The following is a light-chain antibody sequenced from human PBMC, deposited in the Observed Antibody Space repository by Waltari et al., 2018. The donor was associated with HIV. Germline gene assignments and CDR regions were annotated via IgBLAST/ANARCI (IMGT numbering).Light chain of an antibody. Sequence: QTVVTQEPSFSVSPGGTVTLTCGLSSGSVSTNYYPSWSQQTPGQAPRTLISSTNTRSSGVPDRFSGSILGNKAALTITGAQADDEADDYCVLYMGSGIWVFGGGTKLTVL. CDR1: SGSVSTNYY. J-gene: IGLJ3*02. CDR2: STN. CDR3: VLYMGSGIWV. V-gene: IGLV8-61*01.